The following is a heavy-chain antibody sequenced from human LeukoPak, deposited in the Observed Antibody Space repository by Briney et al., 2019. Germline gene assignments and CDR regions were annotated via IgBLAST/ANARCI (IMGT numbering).Heavy chain of an antibody. D-gene: IGHD6-25*01. CDR1: GFTFSSYW. V-gene: IGHV3-74*01. J-gene: IGHJ4*02. Sequence: GGSLRLSCAASGFTFSSYWMHWVRQAPGKGLVWVSRINTDGSSTSYADSVKGRFTISRDNSKNTVDLQMNSLRADDTAVYYCAKGGYSSGWRNYFDYLGQGTLATVSS. CDR2: INTDGSST. CDR3: AKGGYSSGWRNYFDY.